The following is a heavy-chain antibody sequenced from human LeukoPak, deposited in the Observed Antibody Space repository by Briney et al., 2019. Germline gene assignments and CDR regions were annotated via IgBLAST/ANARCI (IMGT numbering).Heavy chain of an antibody. CDR1: GFSFSSYS. CDR3: AREIYSSSSFDY. Sequence: GGSLRLSCAASGFSFSSYSMNWVRQAPGKGLEWVSSISSSSSYIYYADSVKGRFTISRDNAKNSLYLQMNSLRAEDTAVYYCAREIYSSSSFDYWGQGPLVTVSS. CDR2: ISSSSSYI. V-gene: IGHV3-21*01. D-gene: IGHD6-6*01. J-gene: IGHJ4*02.